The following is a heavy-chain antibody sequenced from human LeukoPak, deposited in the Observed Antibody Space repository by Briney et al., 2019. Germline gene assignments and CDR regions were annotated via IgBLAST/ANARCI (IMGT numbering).Heavy chain of an antibody. Sequence: SVKVSCKASGGTFRSYAISWVRQAPGQGLEWMGGIIPIFGTANYAQKFQGRVTITADESTSTAYMELSSLRSDDTAVYYCARDRVVVPAAFDYWGQGTLVTVSS. CDR3: ARDRVVVPAAFDY. D-gene: IGHD2-2*01. J-gene: IGHJ4*02. V-gene: IGHV1-69*01. CDR2: IIPIFGTA. CDR1: GGTFRSYA.